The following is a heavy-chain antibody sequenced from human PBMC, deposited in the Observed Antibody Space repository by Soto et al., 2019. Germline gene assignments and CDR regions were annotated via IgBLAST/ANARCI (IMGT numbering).Heavy chain of an antibody. CDR3: AASCVACGGFNYYGMDV. V-gene: IGHV4-31*01. Sequence: QVQLQESGPGLVKPSQTLSLTCTVSGGSISSGGYYWSWIRQHQGKGLEWIGYIYYSGSTYYNPSLKRPVTISVDTSKNHFSLKLSSVTAADTAVYYCAASCVACGGFNYYGMDVWGQGTTVTVYS. D-gene: IGHD5-12*01. CDR2: IYYSGST. CDR1: GGSISSGGYY. J-gene: IGHJ6*02.